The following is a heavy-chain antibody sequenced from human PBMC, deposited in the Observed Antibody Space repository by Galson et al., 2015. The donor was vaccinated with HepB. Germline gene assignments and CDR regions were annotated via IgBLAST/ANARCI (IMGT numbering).Heavy chain of an antibody. CDR1: GFTFSSYA. J-gene: IGHJ6*02. V-gene: IGHV3-30*04. CDR3: ARDPSGSYYPGYSYYYYDGMDV. D-gene: IGHD3-10*01. Sequence: SLRLSCAASGFTFSSYAMHWVRQAPGKGLEWVAVIAYDGSNKYYADSVKGRFTISRDNSKNTLYLQMNSLRAEDTAVYYCARDPSGSYYPGYSYYYYDGMDVWGQGTTVTVSS. CDR2: IAYDGSNK.